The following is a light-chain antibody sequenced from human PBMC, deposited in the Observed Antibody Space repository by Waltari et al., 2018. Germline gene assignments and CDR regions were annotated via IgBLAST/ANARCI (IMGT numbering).Light chain of an antibody. J-gene: IGLJ2*01. CDR3: SSQSSNNVVL. CDR2: DVS. V-gene: IGLV2-14*01. Sequence: QSVLTQPASVSGSPGQSVTIFCTGTSNDVGGYNSVSWYQEHPGQAPRVIIYDVSDRPSGVSDRFSGSKSGNTASLTISGIQAEDEADYYCSSQSSNNVVLFGGGTKLTVL. CDR1: SNDVGGYNS.